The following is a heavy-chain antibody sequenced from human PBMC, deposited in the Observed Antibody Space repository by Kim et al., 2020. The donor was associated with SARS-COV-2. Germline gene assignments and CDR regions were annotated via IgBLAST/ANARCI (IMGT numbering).Heavy chain of an antibody. CDR2: INHSGST. J-gene: IGHJ2*01. CDR3: ARGQSGKDWGSYRRAFDL. CDR1: GGSFSGYY. D-gene: IGHD3-16*02. Sequence: SETLSLTCAVYGGSFSGYYWSWIRQRPGKGLEWIGEINHSGSTNYNPSLKSRVTISVDTSKNQFSLKLSSVTAADTAVYYCARGQSGKDWGSYRRAFDLWGRGTLVPVSS. V-gene: IGHV4-34*01.